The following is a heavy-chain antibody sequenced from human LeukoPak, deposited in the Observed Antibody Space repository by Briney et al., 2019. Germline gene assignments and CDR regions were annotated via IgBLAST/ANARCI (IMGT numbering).Heavy chain of an antibody. CDR3: AREREMATAGPFDY. CDR2: ISYDGSNK. D-gene: IGHD5-24*01. V-gene: IGHV3-30-3*01. J-gene: IGHJ4*02. CDR1: GFTFSSYA. Sequence: GGSLRLSCAASGFTFSSYAMHWVRQAPGKGLEWVAVISYDGSNKYYADSVKGRFTISRDNSKNTLYLQMNSLRAEDAAVYYCAREREMATAGPFDYWDQGTLVTVSS.